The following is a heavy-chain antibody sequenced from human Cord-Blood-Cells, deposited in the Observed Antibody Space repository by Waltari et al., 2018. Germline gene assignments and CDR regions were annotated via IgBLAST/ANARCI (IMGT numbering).Heavy chain of an antibody. Sequence: QVTLKESGPALVKPTQTLTLTCTFSGFSLSTSGMRVSWIRQPPGKALEWLARIDWDDDKFYSTSLKTRLTISKDTSKNQVVLTMTNMDPVDTATYYCARIFGLGDAFDIWGQGTMVTVSS. CDR1: GFSLSTSGMR. D-gene: IGHD3-3*01. CDR3: ARIFGLGDAFDI. CDR2: IDWDDDK. J-gene: IGHJ3*02. V-gene: IGHV2-70*04.